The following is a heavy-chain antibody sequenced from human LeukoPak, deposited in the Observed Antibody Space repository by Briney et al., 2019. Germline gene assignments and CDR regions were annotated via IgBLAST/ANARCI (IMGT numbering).Heavy chain of an antibody. Sequence: LRLSCAASGFTFSSYEMNWVRQAPGKGLEWIGTISSSGNTYYNPSLKSRVTMSVDTSKNQFSLKLTSVTAADTTVYYCARHYSGTYYRFDSWGQGTLVTVSS. D-gene: IGHD1-26*01. J-gene: IGHJ4*02. CDR1: GFTFSSYE. CDR3: ARHYSGTYYRFDS. V-gene: IGHV4-59*04. CDR2: ISSSGNT.